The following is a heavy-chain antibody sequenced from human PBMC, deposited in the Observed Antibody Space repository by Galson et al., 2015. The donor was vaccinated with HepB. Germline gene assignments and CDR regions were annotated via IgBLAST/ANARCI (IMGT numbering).Heavy chain of an antibody. J-gene: IGHJ4*02. CDR2: INQSGST. Sequence: ETLSLTCAVYGGFFSGYYWTWIRQPPGRGLEWIGEINQSGSTNYNPSLKSRVTITVDTSKKQFSLKLSSVTAADTALYYCARGPLAARSALNYWGQGTLVTVSS. V-gene: IGHV4-34*01. CDR1: GGFFSGYY. CDR3: ARGPLAARSALNY. D-gene: IGHD6-6*01.